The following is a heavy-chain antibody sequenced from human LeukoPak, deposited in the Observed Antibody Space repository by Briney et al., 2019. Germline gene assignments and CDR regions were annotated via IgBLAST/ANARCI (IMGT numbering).Heavy chain of an antibody. V-gene: IGHV4-39*07. Sequence: PSETLSLTCTVSGDSISSSSSYWGWIRQPPGEGLEWIGSIYYSGSTYYNTSLKSRVTISVDTSKNQFSLRLNSVTAADTAVYYCARDIAAAGTNWFDPWSQGTLVTVSS. CDR3: ARDIAAAGTNWFDP. CDR2: IYYSGST. D-gene: IGHD6-13*01. CDR1: GDSISSSSSY. J-gene: IGHJ5*02.